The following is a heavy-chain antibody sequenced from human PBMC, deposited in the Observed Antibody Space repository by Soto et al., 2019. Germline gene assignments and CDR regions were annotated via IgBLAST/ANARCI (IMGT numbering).Heavy chain of an antibody. CDR2: IWYDGSNK. CDR3: ARDQPGDIVATALMGYYYYGMDV. V-gene: IGHV3-33*01. Sequence: PGGSLRLSCAASGFTFSSYGMHWVRQAPGKGLEWVAGIWYDGSNKYYADSVKGRFTISRDNSKNTLYLQMNSLRAEDTAGYYCARDQPGDIVATALMGYYYYGMDVWGQGTTVTVSS. D-gene: IGHD5-12*01. J-gene: IGHJ6*02. CDR1: GFTFSSYG.